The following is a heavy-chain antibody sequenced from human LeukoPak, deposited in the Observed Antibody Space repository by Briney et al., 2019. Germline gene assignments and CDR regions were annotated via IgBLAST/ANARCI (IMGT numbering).Heavy chain of an antibody. Sequence: PGGSLRLSCTASGFTFSSYAMSWVRQAPGKGLEWVSAISGSGGSTYYADSVKGRFTISRDNSKNTLYLQMNSLRAEDTAVYYCAKHLFRSRDHFDYWGQGTLVTVSS. V-gene: IGHV3-23*01. D-gene: IGHD3-10*01. CDR1: GFTFSSYA. CDR3: AKHLFRSRDHFDY. CDR2: ISGSGGST. J-gene: IGHJ4*02.